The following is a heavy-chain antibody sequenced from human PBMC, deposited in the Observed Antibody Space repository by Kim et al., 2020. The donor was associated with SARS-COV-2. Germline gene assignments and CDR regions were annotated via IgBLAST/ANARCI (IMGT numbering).Heavy chain of an antibody. Sequence: SLKSRVTRSVDTSKNQFSLKLSSVTAADTAVYYCARTLYCSSTSCYGTSPWGQGTLVTVSS. CDR3: ARTLYCSSTSCYGTSP. D-gene: IGHD2-2*01. V-gene: IGHV4-39*01. J-gene: IGHJ5*02.